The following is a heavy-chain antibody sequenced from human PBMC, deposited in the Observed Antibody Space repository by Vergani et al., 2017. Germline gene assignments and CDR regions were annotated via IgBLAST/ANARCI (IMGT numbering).Heavy chain of an antibody. CDR1: GGTFSSYA. J-gene: IGHJ3*02. D-gene: IGHD2-2*01. CDR3: ARVGYCSSTSCPDAFDI. V-gene: IGHV1-69*13. CDR2: IIPIFGTA. Sequence: QVQLVQSGAEVKKPGSSVKVSCKASGGTFSSYAISWVRQAPGQGLEWMGRIIPIFGTANYAQKFQGRVTITADESTSTAYMELSSLRSEDTAMYYCARVGYCSSTSCPDAFDIWGQGTMVTVSS.